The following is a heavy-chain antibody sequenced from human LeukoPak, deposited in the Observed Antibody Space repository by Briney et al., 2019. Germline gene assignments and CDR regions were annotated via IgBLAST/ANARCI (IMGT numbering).Heavy chain of an antibody. D-gene: IGHD3-3*01. J-gene: IGHJ5*02. Sequence: ASVKVSCKASGYTFTSYGISWVRQAPGQGLEWMGWISAYNGDTNYAQKLQGRVTMTTDTSTSTAYMELRSLRSDDTAVYYCARNDDFWSGYPGNWFDPWGQGTLVTVS. CDR1: GYTFTSYG. V-gene: IGHV1-18*01. CDR3: ARNDDFWSGYPGNWFDP. CDR2: ISAYNGDT.